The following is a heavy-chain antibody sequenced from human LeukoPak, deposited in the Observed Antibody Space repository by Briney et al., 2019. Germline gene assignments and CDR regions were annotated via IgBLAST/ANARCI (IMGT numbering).Heavy chain of an antibody. CDR1: GFTFSSYS. V-gene: IGHV3-21*01. Sequence: GGSLRLSCAASGFTFSSYSMNWVRQAPGKGLEWVSCISSSSYIYYADSAKGRFTISRDNAKNSLYLQMNSLRAEDTAVYYCARAHNWKYGSFDFWGQGTLVTVSS. D-gene: IGHD1-7*01. CDR2: ISSSSYI. CDR3: ARAHNWKYGSFDF. J-gene: IGHJ4*02.